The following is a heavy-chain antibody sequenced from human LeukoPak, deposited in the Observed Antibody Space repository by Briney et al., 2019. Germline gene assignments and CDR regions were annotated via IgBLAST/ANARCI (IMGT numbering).Heavy chain of an antibody. V-gene: IGHV3-33*08. CDR1: GFIFSSYG. CDR3: ARDFVLRHPSPSNIYGMDV. CDR2: IWYDGSNK. D-gene: IGHD6-6*01. Sequence: PGGSLRLSCAASGFIFSSYGMHWVRQAPGKGLEWVAVIWYDGSNKYYADSVKGRFTISRDNSKNTLYLQMNSLRAEDTAVYYRARDFVLRHPSPSNIYGMDVWGQGTTVTVSS. J-gene: IGHJ6*02.